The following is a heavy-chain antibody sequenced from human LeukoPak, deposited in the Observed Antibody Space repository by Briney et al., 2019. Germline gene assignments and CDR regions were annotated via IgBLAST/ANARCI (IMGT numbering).Heavy chain of an antibody. CDR2: ISRSGNTI. V-gene: IGHV3-48*03. CDR3: ARESESSGWYDY. D-gene: IGHD6-19*01. Sequence: GGSLRLSCAASGFTFSSCEMNWVRQAPGKGLEWVSYISRSGNTIYYADSVKGRFTISRDNSKNSLYLQMNSLRSDDTALYYCARESESSGWYDYWGQGTLVTVSS. CDR1: GFTFSSCE. J-gene: IGHJ4*02.